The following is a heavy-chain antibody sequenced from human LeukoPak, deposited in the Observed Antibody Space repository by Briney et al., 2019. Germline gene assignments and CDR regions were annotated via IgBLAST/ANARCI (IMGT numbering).Heavy chain of an antibody. D-gene: IGHD3-10*01. CDR1: GFTVSSNY. V-gene: IGHV3-66*02. Sequence: GGSLRLSCAASGFTVSSNYMSWVRQAPGKGLEWVSSIYSGGSTNYADSVKGQVTISTENSQNARYRQMNSLRAEETVVYYCASGGDTWGQGTLVTVSS. CDR2: IYSGGST. J-gene: IGHJ5*02. CDR3: ASGGDT.